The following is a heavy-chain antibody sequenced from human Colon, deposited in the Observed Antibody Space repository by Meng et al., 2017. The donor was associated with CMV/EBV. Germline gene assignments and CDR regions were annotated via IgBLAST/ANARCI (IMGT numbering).Heavy chain of an antibody. CDR2: ISGDSVAT. CDR1: DYSISSAYY. CDR3: SKDRTKFASGWFDF. Sequence: ETLSLTCTVSDYSISSAYYWGWIRQSPGKGLEWVSLISGDSVATYYGDSVSGRFTISRDNSKKSLYLQMDFLGPEDTAIYYCSKDRTKFASGWFDFWGQGTLVTVSS. J-gene: IGHJ4*02. V-gene: IGHV3-43D*03. D-gene: IGHD6-19*01.